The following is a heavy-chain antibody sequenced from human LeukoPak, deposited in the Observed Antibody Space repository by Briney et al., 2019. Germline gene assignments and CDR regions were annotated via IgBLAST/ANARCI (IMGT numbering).Heavy chain of an antibody. D-gene: IGHD6-13*01. CDR2: IVVDSDNT. CDR1: GFTFTSRSA. V-gene: IGHV1-58*01. CDR3: AAPYTSSWFDL. J-gene: IGHJ5*02. Sequence: SVKVSCKASGFTFTSRSAVQWVRQARGQRLEWIGRIVVDSDNTNYAENFQERVTITRDMSASTSYMELSSLRSEDTAVYFCAAPYTSSWFDLWGQGTLVTVSS.